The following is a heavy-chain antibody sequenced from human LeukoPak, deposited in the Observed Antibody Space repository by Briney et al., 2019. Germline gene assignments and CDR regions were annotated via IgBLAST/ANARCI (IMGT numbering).Heavy chain of an antibody. Sequence: GGSLRPSCAASGFTFSSYAMHWVRQAPGKGLEWVAVISYDGSNKYYADSVKGRFTISRDNSKNTLYLQMNSLRAEDTAVYYCAREGTAMAMTFDYWGQGTLVTVSS. CDR3: AREGTAMAMTFDY. J-gene: IGHJ4*02. D-gene: IGHD5-18*01. CDR1: GFTFSSYA. V-gene: IGHV3-30-3*01. CDR2: ISYDGSNK.